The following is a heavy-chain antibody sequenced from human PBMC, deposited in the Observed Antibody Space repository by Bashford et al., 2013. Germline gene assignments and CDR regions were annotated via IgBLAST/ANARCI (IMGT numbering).Heavy chain of an antibody. CDR3: AREGYYSGSGTYAPPRYYGMDV. Sequence: PSVKVVLQGRLVTVLVTHGISWVRQAPGQGLEWMGWISDYNGYTKYAQKFQGRVSMTTNTDTKTAYMELRSLRPDDTAVYYCAREGYYSGSGTYAPPRYYGMDVWGPGTTVTVSS. D-gene: IGHD3-10*01. V-gene: IGHV1-18*01. J-gene: IGHJ6*02. CDR2: ISDYNGYT. CDR1: VTVLVTHG.